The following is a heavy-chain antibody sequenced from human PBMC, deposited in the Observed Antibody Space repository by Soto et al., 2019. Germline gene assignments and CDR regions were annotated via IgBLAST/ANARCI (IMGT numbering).Heavy chain of an antibody. CDR1: GFTFSRYG. CDR3: TRDVWDRGEPGSYFDY. J-gene: IGHJ4*02. Sequence: QEQLVESGGGAVQPGTSLRLSCAASGFTFSRYGMHWVRQAPGKGLEWVAVIYFNGGNKHYGDSVKGQFTISRDNSKNTLYLQMNRLRAEDKAVYYCTRDVWDRGEPGSYFDYWGEGTLVTVS. V-gene: IGHV3-30*03. D-gene: IGHD2-15*01. CDR2: IYFNGGNK.